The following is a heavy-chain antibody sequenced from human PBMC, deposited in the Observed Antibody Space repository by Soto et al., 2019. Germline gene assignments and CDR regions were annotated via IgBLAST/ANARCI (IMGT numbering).Heavy chain of an antibody. CDR3: ARDQAFGVVPQAYGMDV. CDR2: ISSTSTYI. CDR1: VFTFCRQI. D-gene: IGHD3-3*01. V-gene: IGHV3-21*01. Sequence: GSMSLCCAACVFTFCRQIIDGVRTDQGKGVEWISSISSTSTYIYYADSVKGRFTISRDNAKNSLYLQMNSLRVEDTAVYYCARDQAFGVVPQAYGMDVRGQGTTGTRSS. J-gene: IGHJ6*01.